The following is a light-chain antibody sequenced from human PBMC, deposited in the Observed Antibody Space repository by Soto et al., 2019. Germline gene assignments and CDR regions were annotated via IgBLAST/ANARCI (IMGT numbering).Light chain of an antibody. CDR3: ATWDDDLYTPI. J-gene: IGLJ2*01. V-gene: IGLV1-47*02. Sequence: QSAVTQAPSVSGTPGQRVTISCSGSSSNIESNWVYWYQQLPGTAPKLLIYNNNQRPSGVPDRFSGSKSGTPASLAITGLRSDDEADYYCATWDDDLYTPIIGGGTKLTVL. CDR1: SSNIESNW. CDR2: NNN.